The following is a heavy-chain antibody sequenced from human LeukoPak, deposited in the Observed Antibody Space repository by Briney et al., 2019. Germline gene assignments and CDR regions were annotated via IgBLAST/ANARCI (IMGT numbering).Heavy chain of an antibody. CDR1: GFTFSDHY. J-gene: IGHJ3*02. Sequence: PGGPLRLSCAASGFTFSDHYMDWVRQAPGKGLEWVGRTRNKANNYTTEYAASVKGRFSVSRDDSQNSLYLQMNSLKTEDTAVYYCSRVIVVVPAANDIWGQGTMVTASS. V-gene: IGHV3-72*01. CDR3: SRVIVVVPAANDI. D-gene: IGHD2-2*01. CDR2: TRNKANNYTT.